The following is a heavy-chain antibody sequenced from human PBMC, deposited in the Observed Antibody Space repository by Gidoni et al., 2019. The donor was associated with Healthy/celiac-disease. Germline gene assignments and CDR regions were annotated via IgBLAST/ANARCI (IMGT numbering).Heavy chain of an antibody. V-gene: IGHV5-10-1*01. CDR1: GYSFTSYW. CDR3: ATDPHGKNGMDV. CDR2: IDPSDSYT. J-gene: IGHJ6*02. Sequence: ESLRISCKGSGYSFTSYWISWVRQMPGKGLEWMGRIDPSDSYTNYSPSFQGHVTISADKSISTAYLQWSSLKASDTAMYYCATDPHGKNGMDVWGQGTTVTVSS.